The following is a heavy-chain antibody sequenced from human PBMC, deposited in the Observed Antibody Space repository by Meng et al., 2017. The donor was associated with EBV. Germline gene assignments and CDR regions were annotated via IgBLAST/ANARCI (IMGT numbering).Heavy chain of an antibody. V-gene: IGHV1-69*05. CDR3: ARAEIAAAGRLDY. CDR1: GGTFSSYA. CDR2: IIPIFGTA. D-gene: IGHD6-13*01. Sequence: QGEPGTSGAEVKKPGSSVKVSCKASGGTFSSYAISWVRQAPGQGLEWMGGIIPIFGTANYAQKFQGRVTITTDKSTSTAYMELSSLRSEDTAVYYCARAEIAAAGRLDYWGQGTLVTVSS. J-gene: IGHJ4*02.